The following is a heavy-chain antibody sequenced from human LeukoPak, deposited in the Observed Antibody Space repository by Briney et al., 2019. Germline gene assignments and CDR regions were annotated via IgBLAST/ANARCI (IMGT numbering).Heavy chain of an antibody. CDR3: ARDSVYSYAYWFDP. Sequence: PGGSLRLSCAASGLTVSNNYMSWVRQAPGKGLEWVSVIYSGGSTYYPDSVKGRFTISRDNSKNTLYLQMNSLRAEDTAVYYCARDSVYSYAYWFDPWGQGTLVTVSS. D-gene: IGHD5-18*01. CDR2: IYSGGST. J-gene: IGHJ5*02. V-gene: IGHV3-53*01. CDR1: GLTVSNNY.